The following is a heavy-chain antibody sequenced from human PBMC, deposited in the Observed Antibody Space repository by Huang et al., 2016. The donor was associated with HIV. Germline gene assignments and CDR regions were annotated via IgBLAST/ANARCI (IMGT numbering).Heavy chain of an antibody. J-gene: IGHJ6*03. V-gene: IGHV4-39*01. D-gene: IGHD3-3*01. CDR3: ARLRYDCWSGYELQNYYYYYMDV. Sequence: QLQLQESGPGLVKPSETLSLTCTVSGGSISSSSYYLGWIRQPPGKGLEWIGSIYYRGRTYYTPSLNSRVTISVYTSKNQFSLKLSSVTAADTAVYYCARLRYDCWSGYELQNYYYYYMDVWGKGTTVTVSS. CDR2: IYYRGRT. CDR1: GGSISSSSYY.